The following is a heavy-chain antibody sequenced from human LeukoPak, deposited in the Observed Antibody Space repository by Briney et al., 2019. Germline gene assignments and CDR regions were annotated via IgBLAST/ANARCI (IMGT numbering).Heavy chain of an antibody. J-gene: IGHJ4*02. V-gene: IGHV3-33*01. CDR3: ASPMVRGVIIPDY. CDR2: IWYDGSNK. D-gene: IGHD3-10*01. Sequence: GGSLRLSCAASGFTFSSYGMHWVRQAPGKGLEWVADIWYDGSNKYYADSVKGRFTISRDNSKNTLYLQMNSLRAEDTAVYYCASPMVRGVIIPDYWGQGTLVTVSS. CDR1: GFTFSSYG.